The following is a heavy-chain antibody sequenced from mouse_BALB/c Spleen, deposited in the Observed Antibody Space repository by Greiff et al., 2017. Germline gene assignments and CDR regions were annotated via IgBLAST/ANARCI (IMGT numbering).Heavy chain of an antibody. CDR3: AREATATAMDY. CDR1: GFTFSSYA. J-gene: IGHJ4*01. Sequence: EVMLVESGGGLVKPGGSLKLSCAASGFTFSSYAMPWVRQTPGKWLEWVAPISSGGSTYYPASVKGRFTIYRDNARNTLYLQMSSMRSEDTDMYSCAREATATAMDYWGQGTSVTVSS. D-gene: IGHD1-2*01. CDR2: ISSGGST. V-gene: IGHV5-6-5*01.